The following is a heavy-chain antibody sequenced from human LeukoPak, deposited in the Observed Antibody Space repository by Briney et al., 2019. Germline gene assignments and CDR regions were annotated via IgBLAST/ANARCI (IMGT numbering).Heavy chain of an antibody. CDR1: GGSFSGYY. J-gene: IGHJ4*02. D-gene: IGHD6-13*01. V-gene: IGHV4-34*01. CDR2: INHSGST. Sequence: NSSETLSLTCAVYGGSFSGYYWSWIRQPPGKGLEWIGEINHSGSTNYNPSLKSRVTISVDTSKNQFSLKLSSVTAADTAVYYCARGRSSSSWYARYYFDYWGQGTLVTVSS. CDR3: ARGRSSSSWYARYYFDY.